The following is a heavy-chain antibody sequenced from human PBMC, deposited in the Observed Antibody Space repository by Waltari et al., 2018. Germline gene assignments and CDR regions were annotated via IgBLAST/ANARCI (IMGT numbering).Heavy chain of an antibody. J-gene: IGHJ4*02. CDR3: ATGRWERPFEY. CDR1: GYTLTELS. CDR2: LDPEDGKT. V-gene: IGHV1-24*01. D-gene: IGHD1-26*01. Sequence: QVYLVQSGTEVKKPGASVKVSCKISGYTLTELSRHWVRQAPGKGLEWIGDLDPEDGKTTDAQNFQGRVTLTEDTSTDTAYMDLSSLRSDDTAVYYCATGRWERPFEYWGQGTVVTVAS.